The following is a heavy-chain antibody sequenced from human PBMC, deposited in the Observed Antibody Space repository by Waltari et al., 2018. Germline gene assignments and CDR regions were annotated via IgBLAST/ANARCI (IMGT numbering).Heavy chain of an antibody. V-gene: IGHV3-7*02. CDR1: GFSFSSYW. CDR3: AISGFSGGCTSGCYRF. J-gene: IGHJ4*02. Sequence: EVQLVESGGGLVHPGGSLRLSCAASGFSFSSYWMSWVRQAPGKGLERGASIKQDGSDKHYVDSVKGRFSISRDNAKNSLFLEVNSLRVEDTAVYYCAISGFSGGCTSGCYRFWGQGTLVTVSS. CDR2: IKQDGSDK. D-gene: IGHD6-19*01.